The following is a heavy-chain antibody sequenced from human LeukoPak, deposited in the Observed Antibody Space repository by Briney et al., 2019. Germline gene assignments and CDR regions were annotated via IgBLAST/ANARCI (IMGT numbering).Heavy chain of an antibody. CDR3: ARDPSSGWSYFDY. J-gene: IGHJ4*02. CDR1: GGTFSSYA. V-gene: IGHV1-69*06. CDR2: IIPIFGTA. Sequence: ASVKVSCKASGGTFSSYAISWVRQAPGQGLEWMGGIIPIFGTANYAQKFQGRVTITADKSTSTAYMELSSLRSEDTAVYYCARDPSSGWSYFDYWGQGTLVTVPS. D-gene: IGHD6-19*01.